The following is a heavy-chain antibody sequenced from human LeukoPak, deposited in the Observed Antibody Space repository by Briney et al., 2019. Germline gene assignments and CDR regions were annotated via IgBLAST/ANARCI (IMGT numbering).Heavy chain of an antibody. CDR2: ISGSGGST. Sequence: GGSLRLSCAASGFTFSSYAMSWVRQAPGKGLEGVSAISGSGGSTYYADSVKGRFTISRDNSKNTLYLQMNSLRAEDTAVYYCAMSPYSMSWRDGLDLWGQGTMVTVSS. CDR1: GFTFSSYA. J-gene: IGHJ3*01. V-gene: IGHV3-23*01. D-gene: IGHD1-26*01. CDR3: AMSPYSMSWRDGLDL.